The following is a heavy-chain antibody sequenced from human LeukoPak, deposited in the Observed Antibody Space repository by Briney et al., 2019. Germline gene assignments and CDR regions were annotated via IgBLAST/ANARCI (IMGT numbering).Heavy chain of an antibody. V-gene: IGHV1-8*03. Sequence: GASVKVSCKASGYTFTSYDINWVRQATGQGLEWMGWMNPNSGNTGYAQKFQGRVTITRNTSISTAYMELSSLRSEDTAVYYCARSQTYYDFWSGYSPSGFDPWGQGTLVTVSS. J-gene: IGHJ5*02. CDR2: MNPNSGNT. CDR1: GYTFTSYD. D-gene: IGHD3-3*01. CDR3: ARSQTYYDFWSGYSPSGFDP.